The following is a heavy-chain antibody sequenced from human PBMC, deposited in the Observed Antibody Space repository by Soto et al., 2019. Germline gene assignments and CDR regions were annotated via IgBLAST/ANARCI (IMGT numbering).Heavy chain of an antibody. D-gene: IGHD1-1*01. J-gene: IGHJ4*02. V-gene: IGHV1-8*01. CDR2: MNPNTGNS. CDR3: ARRAETNGWNGFGADKYYFDF. CDR1: GYTFTSYD. Sequence: ASVKVSCKASGYTFTSYDIYWVRQATGQGLEWMGWMNPNTGNSGYAQKFQGRVTMTSDTSISTAHMELSSLRSEDMAVYYCARRAETNGWNGFGADKYYFDFWGQGTLVTVSS.